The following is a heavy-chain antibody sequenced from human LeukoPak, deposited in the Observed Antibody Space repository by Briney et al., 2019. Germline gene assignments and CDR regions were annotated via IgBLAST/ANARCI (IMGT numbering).Heavy chain of an antibody. J-gene: IGHJ6*02. CDR3: ARQYSYGPVYVLDV. Sequence: GESLKISCKGFGYSFTSYWIAWVRQMPGKGLEWMGRIFPGDSDSNYSPSFQGQVTISADKSISTAYLQWSSLKASDIAIYYCARQYSYGPVYVLDVWGQGTSVTVSS. CDR1: GYSFTSYW. CDR2: IFPGDSDS. D-gene: IGHD5-18*01. V-gene: IGHV5-51*01.